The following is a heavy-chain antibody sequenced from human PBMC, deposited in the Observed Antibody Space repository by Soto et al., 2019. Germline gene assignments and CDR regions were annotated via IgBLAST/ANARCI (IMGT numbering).Heavy chain of an antibody. CDR3: ARYYDFWSGYLRAFYYYGMDV. CDR2: ISSSSSYI. J-gene: IGHJ6*02. Sequence: GGSLRLSCAASGFTFSSYSMNWVRQAPGKGLEWVSSISSSSSYIYYADSVKGRFTISRDNAKNSLYLQMNSLRAEDTAVYYCARYYDFWSGYLRAFYYYGMDVWGQGTTVTVSS. V-gene: IGHV3-21*01. CDR1: GFTFSSYS. D-gene: IGHD3-3*01.